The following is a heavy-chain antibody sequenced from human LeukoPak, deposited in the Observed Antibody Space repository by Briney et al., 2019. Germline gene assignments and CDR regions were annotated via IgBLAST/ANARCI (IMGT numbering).Heavy chain of an antibody. CDR2: FYHSGST. Sequence: SETLSLTCGVYGGSFGGYYWSWIRQSPGKGLEWIGEFYHSGSTNYNPSLKSRVTISIDTSKNQFSLKMTSVTAADTALYYCAHITGSDAFDGWGQGTMVTVAS. J-gene: IGHJ3*01. D-gene: IGHD1-20*01. V-gene: IGHV4-34*01. CDR1: GGSFGGYY. CDR3: AHITGSDAFDG.